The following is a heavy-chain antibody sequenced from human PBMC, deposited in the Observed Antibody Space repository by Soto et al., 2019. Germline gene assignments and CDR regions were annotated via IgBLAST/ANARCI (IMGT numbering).Heavy chain of an antibody. CDR1: GGSISSSSYY. CDR3: AGRTVYYYYMDV. Sequence: QLLESGPGLVKPSETLSLTCTVSGGSISSSSYYWGWIRQPPGKGLEWIGSIYYSGSTYYNPSLKSRVTISVDTSKNQFSLKLSSVTAADTAVYYCAGRTVYYYYMDVWGKGTTVTVSS. CDR2: IYYSGST. V-gene: IGHV4-39*01. J-gene: IGHJ6*03. D-gene: IGHD4-4*01.